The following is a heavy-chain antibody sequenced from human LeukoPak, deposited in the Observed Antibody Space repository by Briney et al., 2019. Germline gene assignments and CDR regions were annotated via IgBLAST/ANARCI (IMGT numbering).Heavy chain of an antibody. V-gene: IGHV3-48*04. D-gene: IGHD2-2*01. CDR3: ARSRGSYCSSTSCPTAY. J-gene: IGHJ4*02. CDR2: ISSSGSTI. CDR1: GFHFSTYN. Sequence: PGGSLRLSCAASGFHFSTYNMNWVRQAPGKGLEWVSYISSSGSTIYYADSVKGRFTISRDNAKNSLYLQMNSLRAEDTAVYYCARSRGSYCSSTSCPTAYWGQGTLVTVSS.